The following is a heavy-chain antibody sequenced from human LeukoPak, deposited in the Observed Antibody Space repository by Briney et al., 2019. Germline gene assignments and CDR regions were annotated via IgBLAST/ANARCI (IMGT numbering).Heavy chain of an antibody. D-gene: IGHD6-19*01. CDR3: ARLRYSSGQDY. CDR1: GGSISTYY. CDR2: IYYSGTT. J-gene: IGHJ4*02. V-gene: IGHV4-59*01. Sequence: KPSETLSLTCTVSGGSISTYYWSWIRQPPGEGLEWIGYIYYSGTTNYNPSLKSRVTISVDTSKNQFSLKLSSVTAADTAVYYCARLRYSSGQDYWGQGTLVTVSS.